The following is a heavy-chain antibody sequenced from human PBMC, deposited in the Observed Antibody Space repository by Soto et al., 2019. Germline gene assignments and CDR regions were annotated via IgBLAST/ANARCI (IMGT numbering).Heavy chain of an antibody. V-gene: IGHV1-18*01. CDR2: ISAYNGNT. CDR1: GYTFTSYG. Sequence: QVQLVQSGAEVKKPGASVKVSCKASGYTFTSYGISWVRQAPGQGLEWMGWISAYNGNTNYAQKLQGRVTMTTDTSTRTAYMELRSRRPDDTAVYYCARAEGIAVAGNYYGMDVWGQGTTVTVSS. J-gene: IGHJ6*02. D-gene: IGHD6-19*01. CDR3: ARAEGIAVAGNYYGMDV.